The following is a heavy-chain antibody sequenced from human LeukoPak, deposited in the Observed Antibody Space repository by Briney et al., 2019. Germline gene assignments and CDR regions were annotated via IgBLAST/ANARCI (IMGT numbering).Heavy chain of an antibody. CDR1: GFTFDDYA. CDR3: ARHVSYYDSSGYSPDYFDY. CDR2: ISWNSGSI. Sequence: GGSLRLSCAASGFTFDDYAMHWVRQAPGKGLEWVSGISWNSGSIGYADSVKGRFAISRDNAKNSLYLQMNSLRAEDTAVYYCARHVSYYDSSGYSPDYFDYWGQGTLVTVSS. D-gene: IGHD3-22*01. J-gene: IGHJ4*02. V-gene: IGHV3-9*01.